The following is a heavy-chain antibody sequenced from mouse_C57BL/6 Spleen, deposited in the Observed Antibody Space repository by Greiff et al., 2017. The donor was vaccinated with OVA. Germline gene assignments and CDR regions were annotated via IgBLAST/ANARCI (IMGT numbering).Heavy chain of an antibody. CDR2: IYPGSGST. CDR3: AREDSNYPAWFAY. CDR1: GYTFTSYW. V-gene: IGHV1-55*01. J-gene: IGHJ3*01. D-gene: IGHD2-5*01. Sequence: QVHLQQPGAELVKPGASVKMSCKASGYTFTSYWITWVKQRPGQGLEWIGDIYPGSGSTNYNEKFKSKATLTVDTSSSTAYMQLSSLTSEDSAVYYCAREDSNYPAWFAYWGQGTLVTVSA.